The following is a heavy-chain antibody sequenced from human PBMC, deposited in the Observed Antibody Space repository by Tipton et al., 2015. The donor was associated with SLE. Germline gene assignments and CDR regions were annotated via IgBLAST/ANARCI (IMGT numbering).Heavy chain of an antibody. J-gene: IGHJ5*02. V-gene: IGHV4-59*01. CDR2: IYYSGST. CDR3: ARYRTSGINRGFDP. D-gene: IGHD1-26*01. CDR1: GGSMSTYY. Sequence: TLSLTCTVSGGSMSTYYWGWIRQPPGKGLEYIGYIYYSGSTNYSPSFRSRVTISIAPSNNQFPLKVNSVTAADTAVYYCARYRTSGINRGFDPWGQGILVTVSS.